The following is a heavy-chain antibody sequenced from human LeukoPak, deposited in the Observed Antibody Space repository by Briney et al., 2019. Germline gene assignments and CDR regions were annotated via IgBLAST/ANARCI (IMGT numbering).Heavy chain of an antibody. CDR3: ARDGDYGGNPV. J-gene: IGHJ4*02. Sequence: GGSLRLSCAASGFTVRSDYMSWGRQAPGKGQEWVSVIHSSGNTYYADSVPGRFSIFTYNSKKTMHLQMNRLRGEDAAVYYWARDGDYGGNPVWGQGTLVTVSS. CDR2: IHSSGNT. CDR1: GFTVRSDY. D-gene: IGHD4-23*01. V-gene: IGHV3-53*01.